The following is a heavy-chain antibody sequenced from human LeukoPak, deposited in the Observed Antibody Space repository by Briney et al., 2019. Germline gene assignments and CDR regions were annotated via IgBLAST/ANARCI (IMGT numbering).Heavy chain of an antibody. D-gene: IGHD3-3*01. CDR3: AIPYYDFWSGYYEYNWFDP. J-gene: IGHJ5*02. V-gene: IGHV1-46*01. CDR1: GYTFTSYY. CDR2: INPSGGST. Sequence: GASVKVSCKASGYTFTSYYMHWVRQAPGQGLEWMGIINPSGGSTSYAQKFQGRVTMTRDTSTSTVYMELSSLRSEDTAVYYCAIPYYDFWSGYYEYNWFDPWGQGILVTVSS.